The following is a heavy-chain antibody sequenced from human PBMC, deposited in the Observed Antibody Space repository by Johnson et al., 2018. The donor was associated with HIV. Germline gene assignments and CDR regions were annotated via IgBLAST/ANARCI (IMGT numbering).Heavy chain of an antibody. CDR1: GFTFSNYA. V-gene: IGHV3-30*01. CDR3: ARERDPERGAQKSGVYAFDI. D-gene: IGHD3-10*01. CDR2: ISYDGRSK. J-gene: IGHJ3*02. Sequence: QMQLVESGGGVVQPGRSLRLSCAASGFTFSNYAMHWVRQAPGKGLEWVALISYDGRSKYYADSVKGRFTISRDNYKNTLYLQMNSLRAEDTAVYYCARERDPERGAQKSGVYAFDIWGQGTMVTVSS.